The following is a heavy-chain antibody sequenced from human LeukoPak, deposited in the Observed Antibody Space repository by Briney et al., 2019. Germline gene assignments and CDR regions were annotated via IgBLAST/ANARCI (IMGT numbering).Heavy chain of an antibody. CDR3: ARDLAYCGGDCYADLFDY. Sequence: ASVKVSCKASGYTFTSYGISWVRQAPGQGLEWMGWISGYNSNAYYAQKLQGRVTMITDTSTSTAYMEVRSLRSDDTAVYYCARDLAYCGGDCYADLFDYWGQGTLVTVSS. CDR1: GYTFTSYG. V-gene: IGHV1-18*01. D-gene: IGHD2-21*01. J-gene: IGHJ4*02. CDR2: ISGYNSNA.